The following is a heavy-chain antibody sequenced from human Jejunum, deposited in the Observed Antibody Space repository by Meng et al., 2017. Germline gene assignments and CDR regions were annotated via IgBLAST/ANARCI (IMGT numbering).Heavy chain of an antibody. Sequence: QVQSQGSGPGLVKPSGTLSLTCTVSGGSITSTKWWSWVRQTPGKGLEWIGEVFHSGTPNYNPSLMSRLTMSVDKSKNQFSLNLTSVTAADTAVYYCASRPVGIRTYYFDCWGQGTLVTVSS. D-gene: IGHD2-21*01. V-gene: IGHV4-4*02. CDR3: ASRPVGIRTYYFDC. CDR1: GGSITSTKW. J-gene: IGHJ4*02. CDR2: VFHSGTP.